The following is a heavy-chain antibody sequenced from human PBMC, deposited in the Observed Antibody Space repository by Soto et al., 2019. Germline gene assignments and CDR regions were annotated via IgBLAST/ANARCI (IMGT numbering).Heavy chain of an antibody. CDR2: IIPIFGTA. D-gene: IGHD5-12*01. CDR1: GGTFSSYA. V-gene: IGHV1-69*13. J-gene: IGHJ5*02. CDR3: ARGARGYSGYDHNWFDP. Sequence: SVKVSCKASGGTFSSYAISWVRQAPGQGLEWMGGIIPIFGTANYAQKFQGRVTITADESTSTAYMELSSLRSEDTAVYYCARGARGYSGYDHNWFDPWGQGTLVTVSS.